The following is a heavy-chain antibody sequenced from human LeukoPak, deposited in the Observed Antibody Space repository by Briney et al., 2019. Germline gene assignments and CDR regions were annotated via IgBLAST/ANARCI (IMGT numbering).Heavy chain of an antibody. D-gene: IGHD5-18*01. J-gene: IGHJ4*02. Sequence: GGSLRLSCAASGFTFNTHAMSWVRQAPGKGLEWVSGINGNGASTYYSDSVKGRFTISRDNSKNTLYLQMSSLRAEDTAVYYCAKDQGYSYYYLDYWGQGTLVTVSS. CDR2: INGNGAST. CDR1: GFTFNTHA. CDR3: AKDQGYSYYYLDY. V-gene: IGHV3-23*01.